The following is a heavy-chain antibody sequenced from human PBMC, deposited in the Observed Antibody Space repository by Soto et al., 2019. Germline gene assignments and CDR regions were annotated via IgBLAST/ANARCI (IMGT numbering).Heavy chain of an antibody. CDR1: GFTVSSNY. V-gene: IGHV3-53*04. CDR3: VRGGYGDYVGNYYYYMDV. J-gene: IGHJ6*03. D-gene: IGHD4-17*01. Sequence: EVQLVESGGGLVQPGGSLRLSCAASGFTVSSNYMSWVRQAPGKGLEWVSVIYSGGSTYYADSVKGRFTISRHNSKNTLYLQMNSLRAEDTAVYYCVRGGYGDYVGNYYYYMDVWGKGTTVTVSS. CDR2: IYSGGST.